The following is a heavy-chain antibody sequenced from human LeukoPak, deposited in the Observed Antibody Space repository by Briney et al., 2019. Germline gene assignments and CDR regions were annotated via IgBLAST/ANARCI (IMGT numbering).Heavy chain of an antibody. CDR3: ARVAEIEMATILDAFDI. CDR2: IYYSGST. V-gene: IGHV4-59*01. J-gene: IGHJ3*02. D-gene: IGHD5-24*01. CDR1: GGSISSYY. Sequence: SETLSLTCTVSGGSISSYYWSWIRQPPGKGLEWIGYIYYSGSTNYNPSLKSRVTISVDTSKNQFSLKLSSVTAADTAVYYCARVAEIEMATILDAFDIWGQGTMVTVSS.